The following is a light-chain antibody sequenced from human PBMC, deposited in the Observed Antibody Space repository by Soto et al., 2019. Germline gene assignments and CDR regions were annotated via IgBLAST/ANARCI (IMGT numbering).Light chain of an antibody. CDR2: DAS. CDR1: QSVSSY. CDR3: QQRSNWPLT. V-gene: IGKV3-11*01. Sequence: EIVLTQSPATLSLSPGERATLSCRASQSVSSYLAWYQQKPGQAPRLLIYDASNRATGIPARFSGSGSGTDFTLTISSLEPEDLAVYYYQQRSNWPLTFGPGTKVDIK. J-gene: IGKJ3*01.